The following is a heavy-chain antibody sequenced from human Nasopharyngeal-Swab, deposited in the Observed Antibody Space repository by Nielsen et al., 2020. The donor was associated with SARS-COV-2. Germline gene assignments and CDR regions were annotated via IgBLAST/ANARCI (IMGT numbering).Heavy chain of an antibody. D-gene: IGHD6-19*01. CDR2: TYYRSKWYN. V-gene: IGHV6-1*01. J-gene: IGHJ4*02. CDR3: ARGTGYSSGWYESGFDY. CDR1: GDSVSSNSAA. Sequence: SQTLSLTCAISGDSVSSNSAAWNWIRQSPSRGLEWLGRTYYRSKWYNDYAVSVKSRITINPDTSKNQFSLQLNSVTPEDTAVYYCARGTGYSSGWYESGFDYWGQGTLVTVPS.